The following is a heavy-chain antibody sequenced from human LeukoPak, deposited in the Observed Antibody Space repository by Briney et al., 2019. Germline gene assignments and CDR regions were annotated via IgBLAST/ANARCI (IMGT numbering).Heavy chain of an antibody. Sequence: GGSLRLSCAASGFSVSLYGMHWVRQAPGKGLEWVAFLRSDTNSEHYAVSVKGRFAISRDTSKDTLNLQMRSLRVEDTALYYCARGLRQAGLAPLEFWGQGTRVIVSS. CDR2: LRSDTNSE. CDR1: GFSVSLYG. J-gene: IGHJ4*02. V-gene: IGHV3-30*02. D-gene: IGHD3-10*01. CDR3: ARGLRQAGLAPLEF.